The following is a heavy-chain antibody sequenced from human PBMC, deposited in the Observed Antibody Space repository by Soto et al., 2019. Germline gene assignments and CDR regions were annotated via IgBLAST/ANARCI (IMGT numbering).Heavy chain of an antibody. V-gene: IGHV1-69*13. J-gene: IGHJ6*02. Sequence: SVKVSCKASGGTFSSYAISWVRQAPGQGLEWMGGIIPIFGTANYAQKFQGRVTITADESTSTAYMELSSLRSEDTAVYYCASAPIVVVPAAVYYYYGMDVWGQGTTVTVSS. CDR1: GGTFSSYA. D-gene: IGHD2-2*01. CDR3: ASAPIVVVPAAVYYYYGMDV. CDR2: IIPIFGTA.